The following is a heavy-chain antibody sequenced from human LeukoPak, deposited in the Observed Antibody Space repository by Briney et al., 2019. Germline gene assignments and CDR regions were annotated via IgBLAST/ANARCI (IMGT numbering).Heavy chain of an antibody. V-gene: IGHV4-30-4*01. CDR3: ARGSESNAFDI. Sequence: SQTLSLTCSVSGGSIFGTDYYWSWIRQTPGKGLEWIGYIHHSGSTSYNPSLKSRVTISVDTSKNQFSLKLSSVTAADTAVYYCARGSESNAFDIWGQGTMVTVSS. CDR1: GGSIFGTDYY. CDR2: IHHSGST. D-gene: IGHD1-14*01. J-gene: IGHJ3*02.